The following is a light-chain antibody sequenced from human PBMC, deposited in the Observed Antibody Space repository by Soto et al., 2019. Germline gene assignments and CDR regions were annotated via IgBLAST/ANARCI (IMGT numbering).Light chain of an antibody. CDR2: AAS. CDR3: QKYNSAPNT. Sequence: DVQMTQSPSSLSASVGDRVTITCRASRDISSSLAWYQQKPGKVPKLLIYAASNLHAGVQSRFSGSGSGTFFTRTINSLQPEDVATFYCQKYNSAPNTFGRGTRLEIK. V-gene: IGKV1-27*01. CDR1: RDISSS. J-gene: IGKJ2*01.